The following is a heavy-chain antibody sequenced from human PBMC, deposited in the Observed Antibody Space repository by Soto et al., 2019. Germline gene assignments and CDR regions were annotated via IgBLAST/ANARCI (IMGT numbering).Heavy chain of an antibody. CDR2: IKQDGSEK. CDR3: ARAAAASDRTAFCYASKVFYFDY. CDR1: GFTFSSYW. D-gene: IGHD3-22*01. Sequence: GGSLRLSCAASGFTFSSYWMSWVRQAPGKGLEWVANIKQDGSEKYYVDSVKGRFTISRDNAKNSLYLQMNSLRAEDTAVYYCARAAAASDRTAFCYASKVFYFDYWGRGTXGAV. V-gene: IGHV3-7*01. J-gene: IGHJ4*02.